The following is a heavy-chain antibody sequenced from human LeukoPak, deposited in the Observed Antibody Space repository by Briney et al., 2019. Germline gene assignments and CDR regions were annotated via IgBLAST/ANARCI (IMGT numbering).Heavy chain of an antibody. V-gene: IGHV3-53*05. D-gene: IGHD3/OR15-3a*01. J-gene: IGHJ4*02. CDR3: AKDFRTGPTSYYFDY. CDR1: GFTVSSNY. CDR2: IYNDGST. Sequence: GGSLRLSCAASGFTVSSNYMSWVRQGPGKGLEWVALIYNDGSTHYRDSVKGRFTISRDNSKNTLYLQMNSLRAEDTAEYYCAKDFRTGPTSYYFDYWGQGTLVTVSS.